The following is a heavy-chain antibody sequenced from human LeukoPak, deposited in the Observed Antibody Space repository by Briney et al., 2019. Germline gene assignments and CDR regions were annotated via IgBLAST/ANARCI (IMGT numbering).Heavy chain of an antibody. D-gene: IGHD1-26*01. Sequence: GGSLRLSCVASGFTFSAYWMSWVRQAPGKGLEYMASIKQDGSETYYVDSVKGRFTISRDNAKDSLDLQMNNLRAEDTTVYYCAALIIGRPFDYWGQGTLVIVSS. J-gene: IGHJ4*02. CDR3: AALIIGRPFDY. V-gene: IGHV3-7*03. CDR2: IKQDGSET. CDR1: GFTFSAYW.